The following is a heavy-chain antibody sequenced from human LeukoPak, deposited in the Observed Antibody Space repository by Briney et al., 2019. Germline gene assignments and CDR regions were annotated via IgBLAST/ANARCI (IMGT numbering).Heavy chain of an antibody. CDR3: ARGMKQQLWAFDY. CDR1: GGTFSSYA. CDR2: IIPIFGTA. Sequence: SVKVSCKASGGTFSSYAISWVRQAPGQGLEWMGGIIPIFGTANYAQKFQGRVTITADESTSTAYMELSSLRSEDTAVCYCARGMKQQLWAFDYWGQGTLVTVSS. D-gene: IGHD6-13*01. J-gene: IGHJ4*02. V-gene: IGHV1-69*13.